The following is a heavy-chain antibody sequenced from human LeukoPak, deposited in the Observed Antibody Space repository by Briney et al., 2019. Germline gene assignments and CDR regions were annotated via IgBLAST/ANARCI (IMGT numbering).Heavy chain of an antibody. D-gene: IGHD2-15*01. J-gene: IGHJ4*02. V-gene: IGHV1-69*05. Sequence: SVKVSCKASGGTFSSYAISWVRQAPGQGLEWMGRIIPIFGTANYAQKFQGRVTITTDESTSTAYMELSSLRSEDTAMYYCARVLGYCSGGSCNYYFDYWGQGTLVTVSS. CDR3: ARVLGYCSGGSCNYYFDY. CDR1: GGTFSSYA. CDR2: IIPIFGTA.